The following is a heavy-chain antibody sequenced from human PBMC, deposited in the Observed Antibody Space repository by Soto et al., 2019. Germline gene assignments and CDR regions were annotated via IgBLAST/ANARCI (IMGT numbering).Heavy chain of an antibody. Sequence: QVQLVESGGGVVQPGRSLRLSCAASGFTFSSYGMHWVRQAPGKGLEWVAVIWYDGSNKYYADSVKGRFTISRDNSKNTXXLQINSLRAEDTAVYYCAREGTYCSGGSCYPHFDYWGQGTLVTVSS. V-gene: IGHV3-33*01. D-gene: IGHD2-15*01. CDR2: IWYDGSNK. J-gene: IGHJ4*02. CDR3: AREGTYCSGGSCYPHFDY. CDR1: GFTFSSYG.